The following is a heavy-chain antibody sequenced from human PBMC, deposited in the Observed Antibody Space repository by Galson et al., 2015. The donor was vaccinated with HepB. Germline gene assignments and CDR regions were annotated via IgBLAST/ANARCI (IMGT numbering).Heavy chain of an antibody. CDR1: GFSVSDNF. J-gene: IGHJ4*02. CDR3: GRDPPGGGWYGDN. CDR2: IYRDSSDGST. D-gene: IGHD6-19*01. Sequence: SLRLSCAASGFSVSDNFMNWVRQAPGKGLEWVSIIYRDSSDGSTFYADSVKGRFTISRDSSKNTLYLQMDSLRTEDTAVYYCGRDPPGGGWYGDNWGQGTLVTVSS. V-gene: IGHV3-53*05.